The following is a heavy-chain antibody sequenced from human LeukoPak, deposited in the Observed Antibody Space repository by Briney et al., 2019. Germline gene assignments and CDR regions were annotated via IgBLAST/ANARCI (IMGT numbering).Heavy chain of an antibody. V-gene: IGHV3-66*01. Sequence: GGSLRLSCAASGFTVSSNYMSWVRQAPGKGLEWVSVIYSGGSTYYADSVKGRFTISRDNSKNTLYLQMNSLRAEDTAVYYCALRTGHLSDFDYWGQGTLVTVSS. CDR2: IYSGGST. CDR1: GFTVSSNY. CDR3: ALRTGHLSDFDY. J-gene: IGHJ4*02. D-gene: IGHD1/OR15-1a*01.